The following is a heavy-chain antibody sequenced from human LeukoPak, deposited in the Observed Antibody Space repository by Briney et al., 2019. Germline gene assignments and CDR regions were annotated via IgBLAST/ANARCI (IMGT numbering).Heavy chain of an antibody. J-gene: IGHJ3*02. CDR2: ISSSSSTI. CDR3: ARKYYYDSSGYNYREHAFDI. V-gene: IGHV3-48*01. CDR1: GFTFSSYS. D-gene: IGHD3-22*01. Sequence: GGSLRLSCAASGFTFSSYSMNWVRQAPGKGLEWVSYISSSSSTIYYADSVKGRFTISRDNAKNSLYLQMNSLRAEDTAVYYCARKYYYDSSGYNYREHAFDIWGQGTMVTVSS.